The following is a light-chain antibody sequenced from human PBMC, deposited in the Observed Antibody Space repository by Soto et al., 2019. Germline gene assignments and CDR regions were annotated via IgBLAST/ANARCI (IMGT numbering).Light chain of an antibody. V-gene: IGKV4-1*01. Sequence: DIVMTQSPDSLAVSLGERATINCKSSQSVLYSSNNKNYLAWYQQKAGQPPNLLIYWASTRVSGVPDRYSGSGSGTDFTLTISSLQAEDVAVYYCQQYYITPFTFGPGTKVDIK. CDR1: QSVLYSSNNKNY. CDR2: WAS. CDR3: QQYYITPFT. J-gene: IGKJ3*01.